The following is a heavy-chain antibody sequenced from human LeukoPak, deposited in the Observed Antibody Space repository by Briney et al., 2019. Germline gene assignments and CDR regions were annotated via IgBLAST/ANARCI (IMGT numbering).Heavy chain of an antibody. CDR2: INPNSGGT. V-gene: IGHV1-2*06. CDR3: ASRYCSRTSCSYYYYYMDV. Sequence: ASVKVSCKASGYTFTGYYMHWVRQAPGQGLEWMGRINPNSGGTNYAQKFQGRVTMTRDTSISTAYMELSRLRSDDTAVYYCASRYCSRTSCSYYYYYMDVWGKGTTVTVSS. J-gene: IGHJ6*03. D-gene: IGHD2-2*01. CDR1: GYTFTGYY.